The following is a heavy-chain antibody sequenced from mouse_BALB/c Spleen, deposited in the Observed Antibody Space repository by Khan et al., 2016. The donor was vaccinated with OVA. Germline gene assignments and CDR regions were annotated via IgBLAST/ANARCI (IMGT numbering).Heavy chain of an antibody. V-gene: IGHV1-61*01. CDR3: ARGGYGTSFAF. J-gene: IGHJ3*01. Sequence: VQLQQSGAELVRPGASVKLSCKASGYTFTSYWMNWVKQRPGQGLEWIGMIDPSDSKPHYNQMFKDKATLTVDKSSSTAYMHLTSLTSEDSAVYCCARGGYGTSFAFWGQGTLVTVSA. CDR2: IDPSDSKP. CDR1: GYTFTSYW. D-gene: IGHD2-10*02.